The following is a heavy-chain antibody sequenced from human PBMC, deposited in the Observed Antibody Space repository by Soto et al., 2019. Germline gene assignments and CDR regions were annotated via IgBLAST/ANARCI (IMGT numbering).Heavy chain of an antibody. CDR3: ARNYYDYYGSGSLYWYFDL. J-gene: IGHJ2*01. Sequence: QVQLQESGPGLVKPSETLSLTCTVSGGSISSYYWSWIRQPPGKGLEWIGYIYYSGSTNYNPSLKRRVTISVDTSKNQFSLKLSSVTAADTAVYYCARNYYDYYGSGSLYWYFDLWGRGTLVTVSS. D-gene: IGHD3-10*01. CDR2: IYYSGST. CDR1: GGSISSYY. V-gene: IGHV4-59*08.